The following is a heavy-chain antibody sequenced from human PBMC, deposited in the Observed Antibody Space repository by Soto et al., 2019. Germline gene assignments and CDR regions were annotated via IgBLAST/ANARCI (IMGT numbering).Heavy chain of an antibody. J-gene: IGHJ6*02. Sequence: GGSLRLSCTASGFTFGDYAMSWVRQAPGKGLEWVGRIKSKTDGGTTDYAAPVKGRFTISRDDSKNTLYLQMNSLKTEDTAVYYCTTDISSVYGMDVWGQGTTVTVSS. CDR2: IKSKTDGGTT. CDR3: TTDISSVYGMDV. V-gene: IGHV3-15*01. CDR1: GFTFGDYA.